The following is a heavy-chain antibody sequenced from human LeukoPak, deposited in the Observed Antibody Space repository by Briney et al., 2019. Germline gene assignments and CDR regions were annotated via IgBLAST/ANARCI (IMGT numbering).Heavy chain of an antibody. J-gene: IGHJ4*02. CDR1: GGSISSGGYY. D-gene: IGHD3-9*01. Sequence: PSETLSLTCTVSGGSISSGGYYWSWIRQHPGKGLEWIGYIYYSGSTYYNPSLKSRVTISVDTSKNQFSLKLSSVTAADTAVYYCARALTWRRYFDWLLSTYFDYWGQGTLVTVSS. CDR2: IYYSGST. V-gene: IGHV4-31*03. CDR3: ARALTWRRYFDWLLSTYFDY.